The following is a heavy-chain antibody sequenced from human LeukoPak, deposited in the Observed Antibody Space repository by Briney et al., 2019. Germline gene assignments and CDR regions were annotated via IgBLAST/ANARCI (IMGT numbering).Heavy chain of an antibody. J-gene: IGHJ5*02. CDR1: GGSFSGYY. CDR3: AREVHPSLYVWGSYWFDP. D-gene: IGHD3-16*01. CDR2: INHSGST. V-gene: IGHV4-34*01. Sequence: PSETLSLTCAVYGGSFSGYYWSWIRQPLGKGLEWIGEINHSGSTNYNPSLKSRVTISVDTSKNQFSLKLSSVTAADTAVYYCAREVHPSLYVWGSYWFDPWGQGTLVTVSS.